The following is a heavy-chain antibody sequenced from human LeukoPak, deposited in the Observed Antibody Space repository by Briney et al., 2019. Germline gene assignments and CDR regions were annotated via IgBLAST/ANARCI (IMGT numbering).Heavy chain of an antibody. CDR3: ARGGYGDYWASDAFDI. CDR2: ISSSSSYT. V-gene: IGHV3-11*06. J-gene: IGHJ3*02. D-gene: IGHD4-17*01. CDR1: GFTFSDYY. Sequence: GGSLRLSCAASGFTFSDYYMGWIRQAPGKGLEWVSYISSSSSYTNYADSVKGRFTISRDNAKNSLYLQMNSLRAEDTAVYYCARGGYGDYWASDAFDIWGQGTMVTVSS.